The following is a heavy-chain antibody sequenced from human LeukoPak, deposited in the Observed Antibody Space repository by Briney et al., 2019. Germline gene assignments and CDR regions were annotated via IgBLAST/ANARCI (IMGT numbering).Heavy chain of an antibody. D-gene: IGHD5-18*01. V-gene: IGHV3-48*03. CDR1: GFTFSNYE. CDR2: ISSGGSPI. CDR3: ARGRTGYSHYYMDV. Sequence: TGGSLRLSCAASGFTFSNYEMNGVRQAPGKGLEWVSYISSGGSPIYYADSVKGRFTISRDNAKNSVYLQMSSLRAEDTAFYYCARGRTGYSHYYMDVWGKGTTVTVSS. J-gene: IGHJ6*03.